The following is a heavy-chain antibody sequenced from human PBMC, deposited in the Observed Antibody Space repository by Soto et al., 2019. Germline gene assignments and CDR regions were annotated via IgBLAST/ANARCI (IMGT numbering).Heavy chain of an antibody. CDR2: INPNSGGT. D-gene: IGHD6-19*01. J-gene: IGHJ6*02. V-gene: IGHV1-2*02. CDR3: ARDLGYSSGWYVGLYYYYYYGMDV. CDR1: GYTFTGYY. Sequence: ASVKVSCKASGYTFTGYYMHWVRQAPGQGLEWMGWINPNSGGTNYAQKFQGRVTMTRDTSISTAYMELSRLRSDDTAVYYCARDLGYSSGWYVGLYYYYYYGMDVWGQRTTVTVSS.